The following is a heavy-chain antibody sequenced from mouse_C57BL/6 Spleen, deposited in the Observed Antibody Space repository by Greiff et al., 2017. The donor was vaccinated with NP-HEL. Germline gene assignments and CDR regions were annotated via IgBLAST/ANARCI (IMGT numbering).Heavy chain of an antibody. D-gene: IGHD2-3*01. J-gene: IGHJ1*03. V-gene: IGHV1-80*01. CDR1: GYAFSSYW. Sequence: QVQLKESGAELVKPGASVKISCKASGYAFSSYWMNWVKQRPGKGLEWIGQIYPGDGDTNYNGKFKGKATLTADKSSSTAYLQLSSLTSEDSAVYVCAREGGDGYWYFDVWGTGTTVTVSS. CDR3: AREGGDGYWYFDV. CDR2: IYPGDGDT.